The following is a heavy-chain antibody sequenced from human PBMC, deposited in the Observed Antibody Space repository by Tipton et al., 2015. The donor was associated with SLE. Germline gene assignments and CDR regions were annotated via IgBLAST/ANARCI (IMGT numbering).Heavy chain of an antibody. CDR2: ISGAGGST. CDR1: GFTFSSYA. D-gene: IGHD6-13*01. CDR3: GRGASAGSDHPLDH. J-gene: IGHJ4*02. V-gene: IGHV3-23*01. Sequence: SLRLSCAVSGFTFSSYAMNWVRQAPGKGLEWVSAISGAGGSTYYADSVKGRFTISRDNYKNTLHLQMNFLRNDVSAVYFCGRGASAGSDHPLDHWGQRTLGTVSS.